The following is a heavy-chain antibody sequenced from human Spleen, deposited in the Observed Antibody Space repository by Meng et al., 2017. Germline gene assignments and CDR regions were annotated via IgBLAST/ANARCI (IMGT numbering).Heavy chain of an antibody. CDR2: ISSSSSYI. CDR3: ARVIAVAGSGR. D-gene: IGHD6-19*01. CDR1: GFTFSSYS. V-gene: IGHV3-21*01. Sequence: GESLKISCAASGFTFSSYSMNWVRQAPGKGLEWVSSISSSSSYIYYADSVKGRFTISRDNAKNSLYLQMNSLRAEDTAVYYCARVIAVAGSGRWGQGTLVTVSS. J-gene: IGHJ4*02.